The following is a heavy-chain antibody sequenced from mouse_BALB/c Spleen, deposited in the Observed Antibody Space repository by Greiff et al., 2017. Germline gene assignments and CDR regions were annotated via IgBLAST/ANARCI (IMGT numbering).Heavy chain of an antibody. J-gene: IGHJ4*01. CDR1: GFNIKDTY. D-gene: IGHD2-3*01. CDR3: ARWDGYYGDYAMDY. V-gene: IGHV14-3*02. CDR2: IDPANGNT. Sequence: EVQLQQSGAELVKPGASVKLSCTASGFNIKDTYMHWVKQRPEQGLEWIGRIDPANGNTKYDPKFQGKATITADTSSNTAYLQLSSLTSEDTAVYYCARWDGYYGDYAMDYWGQGTSVTVSS.